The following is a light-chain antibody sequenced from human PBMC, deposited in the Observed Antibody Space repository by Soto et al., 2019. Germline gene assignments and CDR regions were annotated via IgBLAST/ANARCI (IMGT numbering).Light chain of an antibody. V-gene: IGKV3-20*01. CDR1: QSVSSN. CDR3: QQYGSSPLIS. CDR2: GAS. Sequence: MVLTQSPATLSVSTGERGTLSCRASQSVSSNLAWYQQKPGQAPRLLIFGASKRATGIPDRFSGSGSGRDFTLTISGLEPEDFAVYYCQQYGSSPLISFGQGTRLEIK. J-gene: IGKJ5*01.